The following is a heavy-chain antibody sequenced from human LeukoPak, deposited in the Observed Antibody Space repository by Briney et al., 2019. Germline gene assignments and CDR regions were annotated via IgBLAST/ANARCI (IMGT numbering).Heavy chain of an antibody. CDR1: GFTFSSYA. CDR2: ISGSGGST. D-gene: IGHD5-18*01. V-gene: IGHV3-23*01. CDR3: AKARRGYSYGYDY. Sequence: GGSLRLSCAASGFTFSSYAMSWVRQAPGKGLEWVSAISGSGGSTYYADSVKGRFTISRDNSKNTLYPQMNSLRAEDTAVYYCAKARRGYSYGYDYWGQGTLVTVSS. J-gene: IGHJ4*02.